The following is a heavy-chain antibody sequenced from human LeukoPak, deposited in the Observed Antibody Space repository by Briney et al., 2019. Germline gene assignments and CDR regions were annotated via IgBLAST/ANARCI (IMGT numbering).Heavy chain of an antibody. CDR2: MYTAGST. D-gene: IGHD6-13*01. CDR3: ARGSIAAGFGY. V-gene: IGHV4-4*07. Sequence: SETLSLTCTVSGDSVSSYYWSWIRQPAGKGLEWIGRMYTAGSTYYNPSLKSRVTISVDTSKNQFSLKLSSVTAADTAVYYRARGSIAAGFGYWGQGTLVTVSS. J-gene: IGHJ4*02. CDR1: GDSVSSYY.